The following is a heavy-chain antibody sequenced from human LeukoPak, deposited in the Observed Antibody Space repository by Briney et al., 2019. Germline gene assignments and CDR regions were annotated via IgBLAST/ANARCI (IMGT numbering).Heavy chain of an antibody. D-gene: IGHD4-17*01. CDR2: IYYSGST. CDR3: ARDNADYGATNWPWYFDL. V-gene: IGHV4-59*01. J-gene: IGHJ2*01. CDR1: GGSISSYY. Sequence: SETLSLTCTVSGGSISSYYWSWIRQPPGKGLEWIGYIYYSGSTNYNPSLKSRVTTSVDTSKNQFSLKLSSVTAADTAVYYCARDNADYGATNWPWYFDLWGRGTLVTVSS.